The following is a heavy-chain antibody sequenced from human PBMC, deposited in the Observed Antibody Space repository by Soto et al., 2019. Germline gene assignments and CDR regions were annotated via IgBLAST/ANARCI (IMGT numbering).Heavy chain of an antibody. Sequence: ASVKVSCKASGGTFSSYAISWVRQAPGQGLEWMGGIIPIFGTANYAQKFQGRVTITADESTSTAYMELSSLRSEDTAVYYCARGGIVGATLSLDYWGQGTLVTVSS. CDR1: GGTFSSYA. V-gene: IGHV1-69*13. CDR3: ARGGIVGATLSLDY. D-gene: IGHD1-26*01. CDR2: IIPIFGTA. J-gene: IGHJ4*02.